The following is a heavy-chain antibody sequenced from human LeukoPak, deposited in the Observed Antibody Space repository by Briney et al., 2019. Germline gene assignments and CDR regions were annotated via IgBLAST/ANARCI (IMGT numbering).Heavy chain of an antibody. CDR1: GVSISSSSYY. J-gene: IGHJ6*02. CDR3: AREDGV. CDR2: ISYSGST. Sequence: SETLSLACTVSGVSISSSSYYWGWIRQPPGKGLEWIGSISYSGSTYYNPSLKSRLTISVDPSKNQFSLTLSSVTAADTAVYYCAREDGVWGQGTTVTVSS. V-gene: IGHV4-39*01.